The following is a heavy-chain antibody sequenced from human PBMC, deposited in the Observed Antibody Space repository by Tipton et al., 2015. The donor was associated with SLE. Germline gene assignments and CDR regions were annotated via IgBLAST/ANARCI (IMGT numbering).Heavy chain of an antibody. D-gene: IGHD4-17*01. CDR1: GDSISSSNYY. CDR2: IYRSGAT. Sequence: TLSLTCTVSGDSISSSNYYWSWIRQHPGKDLEWIGYIYRSGATYYNPSLESRLAILLDTSKNQFSLRLSSVTPADTAVYYCARRLRRGGAFDIWGQGTMVTVSS. CDR3: ARRLRRGGAFDI. V-gene: IGHV4-31*03. J-gene: IGHJ3*02.